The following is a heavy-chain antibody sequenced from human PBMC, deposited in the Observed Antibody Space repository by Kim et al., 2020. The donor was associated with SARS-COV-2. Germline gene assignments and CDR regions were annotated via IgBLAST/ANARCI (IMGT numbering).Heavy chain of an antibody. CDR2: ISPSGDSI. Sequence: GGSLRLSCAASGFTFSSYCMTWVRQAPGKGLEWVSGISPSGDSIFYADSVKGRFTISRDNSKNTLYLQMNSLRAEDTAVYFCAKTLPLQLIYNWYFDLWGRGTLVTVSS. J-gene: IGHJ2*01. CDR3: AKTLPLQLIYNWYFDL. V-gene: IGHV3-23*01. CDR1: GFTFSSYC. D-gene: IGHD2-2*02.